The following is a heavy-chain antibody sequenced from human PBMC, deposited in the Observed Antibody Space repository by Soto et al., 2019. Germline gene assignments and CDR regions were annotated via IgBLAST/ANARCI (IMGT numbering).Heavy chain of an antibody. CDR2: VHSRGSA. D-gene: IGHD3-10*01. CDR1: GGSISTSSYF. Sequence: QLQLQESGPGLVKPSETLSLTCSVSGGSISTSSYFWGWIRQPPGQGLEWVGAVHSRGSANYRSSLQSRVTISVDTSQQQFSLRLRSVTAADTAVYYCARHRWGSGSYSGLLDFWGQGALVTVSS. J-gene: IGHJ4*02. CDR3: ARHRWGSGSYSGLLDF. V-gene: IGHV4-39*01.